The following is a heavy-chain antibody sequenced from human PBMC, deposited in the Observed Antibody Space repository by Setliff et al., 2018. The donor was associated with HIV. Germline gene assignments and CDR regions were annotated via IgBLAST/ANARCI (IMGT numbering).Heavy chain of an antibody. V-gene: IGHV5-51*01. CDR3: ASLRGDYVGQYYYYMDI. CDR2: IFPGDSDT. J-gene: IGHJ6*03. CDR1: GYDFATDW. Sequence: PGESLKISCKGSGYDFATDWIVWVRQIPGKGLGWMGSIFPGDSDTRYSPSFQDQVTISVDKSISTAYLQWRSLKASDTAFYYCASLRGDYVGQYYYYMDIWGKGTTVTVSS. D-gene: IGHD4-17*01.